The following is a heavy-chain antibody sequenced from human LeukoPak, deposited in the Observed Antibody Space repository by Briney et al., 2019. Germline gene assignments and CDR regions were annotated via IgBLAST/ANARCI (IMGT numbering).Heavy chain of an antibody. CDR3: ARGSGIAVAGTGWFDP. V-gene: IGHV1-69*04. J-gene: IGHJ5*02. D-gene: IGHD6-19*01. CDR2: IIPILGIA. Sequence: SVEVSCKASGGTFSSYAISWVRQAPGQGLEWMGRIIPILGIANYAQKFQGRVTITADKSTSTAYMELSSLRSEDTAVYYCARGSGIAVAGTGWFDPWGQGTLVTVSS. CDR1: GGTFSSYA.